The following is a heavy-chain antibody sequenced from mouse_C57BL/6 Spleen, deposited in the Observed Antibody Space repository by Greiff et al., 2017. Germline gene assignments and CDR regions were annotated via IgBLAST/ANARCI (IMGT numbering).Heavy chain of an antibody. J-gene: IGHJ2*01. Sequence: EVKLQQSGGGLVQPGGSMKLSCAASGFTFSDAWMDWVCQSPEKGLEWVAEIRNKANNHATYYAESVKGRFTISRDDSKSSVYLQMNSLRAEDTGIYYCTLYYGNSYFDYWGQGTTLTVSS. D-gene: IGHD2-1*01. CDR2: IRNKANNHAT. CDR1: GFTFSDAW. V-gene: IGHV6-6*01. CDR3: TLYYGNSYFDY.